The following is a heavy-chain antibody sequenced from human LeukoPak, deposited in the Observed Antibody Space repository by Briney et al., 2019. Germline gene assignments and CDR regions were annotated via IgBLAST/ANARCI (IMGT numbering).Heavy chain of an antibody. D-gene: IGHD6-19*01. J-gene: IGHJ4*02. V-gene: IGHV3-20*04. Sequence: GGSLRLSCAASGYKFDAYGMGWVRQAPGKGLEWVSGLNWRGDRTGYADSVKGRFTISRDNTKNSLYLQMDNLRVEDTALYYCARPASGWYSAAFDYWGQGTLVTVSS. CDR1: GYKFDAYG. CDR2: LNWRGDRT. CDR3: ARPASGWYSAAFDY.